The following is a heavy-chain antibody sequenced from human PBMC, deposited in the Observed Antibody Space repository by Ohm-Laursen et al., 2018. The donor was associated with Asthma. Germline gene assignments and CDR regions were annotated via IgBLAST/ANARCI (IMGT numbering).Heavy chain of an antibody. V-gene: IGHV4-39*01. Sequence: PGTLSLTCTVSGSSISSSSYYWGWIRQPPGKGLEWIGSIYYSGSTYYNPSLKSRVTISVDTSKNQFSLKLSSVTAADTAVYYCARHSSSWYIRFDPWGQGTLVTVSS. CDR1: GSSISSSSYY. CDR3: ARHSSSWYIRFDP. D-gene: IGHD6-13*01. J-gene: IGHJ5*02. CDR2: IYYSGST.